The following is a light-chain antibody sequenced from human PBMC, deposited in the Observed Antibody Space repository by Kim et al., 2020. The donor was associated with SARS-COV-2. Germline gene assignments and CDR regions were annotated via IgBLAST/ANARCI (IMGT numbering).Light chain of an antibody. CDR1: SSDVGGYNS. J-gene: IGLJ2*01. V-gene: IGLV2-14*03. CDR3: SSYTSSSTVV. Sequence: GQSITISCTGTSSDVGGYNSVSWYQQHPVKAPKLMIYDVSNRPSGVSNRFSGSKSGNTASLTISGLQAEDEADYYCSSYTSSSTVVFGGGTKLTVL. CDR2: DVS.